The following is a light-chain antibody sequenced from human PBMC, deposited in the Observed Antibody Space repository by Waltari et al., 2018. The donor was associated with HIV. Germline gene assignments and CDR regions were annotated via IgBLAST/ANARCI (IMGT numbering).Light chain of an antibody. Sequence: SSELTQDPAVSVALGQTVRITCQGDILRSYYASWYQQKPGQAPVLVIYGKNNRPSGIPDRFSGSSSGNTGSLTITGAQAEDEADYYCHSRDSSGNVWVFGGGTKVTVL. J-gene: IGLJ3*02. CDR1: ILRSYY. CDR2: GKN. CDR3: HSRDSSGNVWV. V-gene: IGLV3-19*01.